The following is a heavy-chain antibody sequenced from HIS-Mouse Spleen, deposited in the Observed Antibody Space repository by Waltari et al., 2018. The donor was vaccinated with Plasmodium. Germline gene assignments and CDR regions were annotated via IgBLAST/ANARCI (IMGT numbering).Heavy chain of an antibody. CDR1: GASIISSH. D-gene: IGHD2-2*01. V-gene: IGHV4-59*01. CDR2: IYYSGRT. Sequence: QVHLRESSPPLAMPLETLCITASGSGASIISSHWRWNRLPPGKGLEWIGYIYYSGRTNYNPSLKSRVTISVDTSKNQFSLRLSSVTAADTAVYYCARDCSSTSCLDAFDIWGQGTMVTVSS. J-gene: IGHJ3*02. CDR3: ARDCSSTSCLDAFDI.